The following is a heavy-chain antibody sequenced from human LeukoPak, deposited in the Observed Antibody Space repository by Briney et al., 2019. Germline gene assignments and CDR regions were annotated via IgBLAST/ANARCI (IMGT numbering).Heavy chain of an antibody. CDR1: GYTFTSYD. J-gene: IGHJ6*02. CDR3: ARASSGWRTFYYYYGMDV. CDR2: MNPNSGNT. D-gene: IGHD6-19*01. Sequence: GASVTVSCKASGYTFTSYDINWVRQATGQGLEWMGWMNPNSGNTGYAQKFQGRVTMTRNTSISTAYMELSSLRSEDTAVYYCARASSGWRTFYYYYGMDVWGQGTTVTVSS. V-gene: IGHV1-8*01.